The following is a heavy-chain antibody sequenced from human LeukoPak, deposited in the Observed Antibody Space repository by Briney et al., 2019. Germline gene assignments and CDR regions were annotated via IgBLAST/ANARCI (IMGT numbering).Heavy chain of an antibody. Sequence: SETLSLTCTVSGGSISSYYWSWIRQPPGKGLEWIGHIYYSGSTNYNPSLKSRVTISVDTSKNQFSLKLSSVTAADTAVYYCARVDCSSTSCEYAEPYGMDVWGQGTTVTVSS. CDR3: ARVDCSSTSCEYAEPYGMDV. CDR1: GGSISSYY. CDR2: IYYSGST. D-gene: IGHD2-2*01. J-gene: IGHJ6*02. V-gene: IGHV4-59*01.